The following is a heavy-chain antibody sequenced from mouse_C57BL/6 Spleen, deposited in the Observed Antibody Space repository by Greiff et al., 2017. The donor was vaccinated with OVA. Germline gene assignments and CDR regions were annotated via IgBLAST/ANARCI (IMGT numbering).Heavy chain of an antibody. CDR2: ISDGGSYT. D-gene: IGHD1-1*01. CDR1: GFTFSSYA. J-gene: IGHJ1*03. CDR3: ARETTGWYFDV. V-gene: IGHV5-4*01. Sequence: EVQLQESGGGLVKPGGSLKLSCAASGFTFSSYAMSWVRQTPEKRLEWVATISDGGSYTYYPDNVKGRFTISRDNAKNNLYLQMSHLKSEDTAMYYCARETTGWYFDVWGTGTTVTVSS.